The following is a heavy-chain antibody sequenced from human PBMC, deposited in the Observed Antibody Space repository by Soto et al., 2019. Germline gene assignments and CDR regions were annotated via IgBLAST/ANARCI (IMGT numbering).Heavy chain of an antibody. CDR2: IYYSGST. CDR1: GGSISSSSYY. V-gene: IGHV4-39*01. CDR3: ASLHYYDSSGYYYEWETYFDY. D-gene: IGHD3-22*01. J-gene: IGHJ4*02. Sequence: PSETLSLTCTVSGGSISSSSYYWGWIRQPPGKGLEWIGSIYYSGSTYYNPSLKSRVTISVDTSKNQFSLKLSSVTAADTAVYYCASLHYYDSSGYYYEWETYFDYWGQGTLVTVSS.